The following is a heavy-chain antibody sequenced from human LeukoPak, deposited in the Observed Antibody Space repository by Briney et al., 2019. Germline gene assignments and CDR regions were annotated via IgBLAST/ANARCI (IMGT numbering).Heavy chain of an antibody. J-gene: IGHJ5*02. CDR1: GGSISSYY. V-gene: IGHV4-59*01. Sequence: SETLSLTCTVSGGSISSYYWSWIRQPPGKGLEWIGYIYYSGSTNYNPSLKRRVTISVDTSKNQFSLKLSSVTAADTAVYYCARPIITNDLWFDPWGQGTLVTVSS. CDR3: ARPIITNDLWFDP. CDR2: IYYSGST. D-gene: IGHD3-22*01.